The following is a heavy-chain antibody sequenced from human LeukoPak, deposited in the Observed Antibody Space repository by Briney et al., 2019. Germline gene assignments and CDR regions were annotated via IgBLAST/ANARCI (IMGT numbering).Heavy chain of an antibody. Sequence: PGGSLRLSCAASGFTFSSYWISWVRQAPGQGLEWVANIKHDGSDTNYVDSVKGRFTISRDNAKHSLYLQMNSLRAEDTAMYYCARRIAATGMKYFDYWGQGTLVTVSS. CDR1: GFTFSSYW. D-gene: IGHD6-13*01. CDR3: ARRIAATGMKYFDY. J-gene: IGHJ4*02. CDR2: IKHDGSDT. V-gene: IGHV3-7*05.